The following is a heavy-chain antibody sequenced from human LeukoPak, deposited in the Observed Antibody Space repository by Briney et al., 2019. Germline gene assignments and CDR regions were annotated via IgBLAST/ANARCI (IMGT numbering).Heavy chain of an antibody. CDR3: ARAHPVYDSSGYYYWGAAGAFDI. D-gene: IGHD3-22*01. J-gene: IGHJ3*02. CDR2: INHSGST. CDR1: GGSFSGYY. Sequence: SETLSLTCAVYGGSFSGYYWSWIRQPPGKGLEWIGEINHSGSTNYNPSLKSRVTISVDTSKNQFSLKLSSVTAADTAVYYCARAHPVYDSSGYYYWGAAGAFDIWGQGTMVTVSS. V-gene: IGHV4-34*01.